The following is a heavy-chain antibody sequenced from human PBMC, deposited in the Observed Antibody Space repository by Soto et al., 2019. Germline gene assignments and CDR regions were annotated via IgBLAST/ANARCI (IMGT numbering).Heavy chain of an antibody. Sequence: EVQLLESGGGLVQPGGSLRLSCAASGFTFSSYAMSWVRQAPGKGLEWVSAISGSGGSTYHADSVKGRFTISRDNSKNTLYLQMNSLRAEDTAVYYCAKGPSLWFGELYFDYWGQGTLVTVSS. CDR3: AKGPSLWFGELYFDY. CDR2: ISGSGGST. J-gene: IGHJ4*02. CDR1: GFTFSSYA. V-gene: IGHV3-23*01. D-gene: IGHD3-10*01.